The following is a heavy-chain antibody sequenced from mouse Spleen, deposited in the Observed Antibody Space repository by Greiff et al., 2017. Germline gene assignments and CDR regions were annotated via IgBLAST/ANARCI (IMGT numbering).Heavy chain of an antibody. CDR3: ARRGKDAMDY. CDR2: ISSGGSYT. D-gene: IGHD1-1*02. V-gene: IGHV5-9-3*01. CDR1: GFTFSSYA. Sequence: VQLKESGGGLVKPGGSLKLSCAASGFTFSSYAMSWVRQTPEKRLEWVATISSGGSYTYYPDSVKGRFTISRDNAKNTLYLQMSSLRSEDTAMYYCARRGKDAMDYWGQGTSVPVSS. J-gene: IGHJ4*01.